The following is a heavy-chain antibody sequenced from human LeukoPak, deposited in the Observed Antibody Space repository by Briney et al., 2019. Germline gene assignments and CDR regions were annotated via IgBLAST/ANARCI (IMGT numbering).Heavy chain of an antibody. J-gene: IGHJ4*02. Sequence: GASVKVSCKASGGTFSSYAISWVRQAPGQGLEWMGRIIPILGIANYVQKFQGRVTITADKSTSTAYMELSSLRSEDTAVYYCARDLLSGGYGYWGQGTLVTVSS. CDR3: ARDLLSGGYGY. D-gene: IGHD5-12*01. CDR2: IIPILGIA. CDR1: GGTFSSYA. V-gene: IGHV1-69*04.